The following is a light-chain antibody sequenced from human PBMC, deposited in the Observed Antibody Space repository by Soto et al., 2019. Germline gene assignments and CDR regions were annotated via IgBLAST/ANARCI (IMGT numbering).Light chain of an antibody. Sequence: QSVLTQPPSASGAPGQSVTISCSGSTSNIGSHSVNWYRHLPGTAPKVVMFSNDERPSGVPDRISGSKSGTSASLTISGLQSEDEADYYCAAWDNSRAYVFGLGTKVTVL. V-gene: IGLV1-44*01. J-gene: IGLJ1*01. CDR3: AAWDNSRAYV. CDR2: SND. CDR1: TSNIGSHS.